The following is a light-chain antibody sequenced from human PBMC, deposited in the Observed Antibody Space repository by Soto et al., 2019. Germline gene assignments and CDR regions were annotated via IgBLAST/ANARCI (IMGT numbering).Light chain of an antibody. J-gene: IGLJ1*01. CDR2: EVS. Sequence: QSVLTQPASVSGSPGQSITISCTGTSSDVGSYNLVSWYQQHPGKAPKLMIYEVSKRPSGVSNRFSGSKSGNTASLTISGLQAEDDADYYCCSYAASSTWDFGTGTKVPV. CDR1: SSDVGSYNL. V-gene: IGLV2-23*02. CDR3: CSYAASSTWD.